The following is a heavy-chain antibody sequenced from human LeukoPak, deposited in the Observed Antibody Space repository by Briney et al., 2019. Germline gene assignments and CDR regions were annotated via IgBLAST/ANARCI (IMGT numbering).Heavy chain of an antibody. J-gene: IGHJ4*02. CDR3: AREKYSYGYYFDY. V-gene: IGHV1-69*05. CDR2: IIPIFGTA. D-gene: IGHD5-18*01. CDR1: GGAFSSYA. Sequence: SVKDSCKASGGAFSSYAISWVRQAPGQGLEWMGRIIPIFGTANYAQKFQGRVTITTDESTSTAYMELSSLRSEDTAVYYCAREKYSYGYYFDYWGQGTLVTVSS.